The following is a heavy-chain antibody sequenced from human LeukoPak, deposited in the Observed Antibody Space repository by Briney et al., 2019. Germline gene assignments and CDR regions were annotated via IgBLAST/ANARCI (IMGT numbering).Heavy chain of an antibody. CDR1: GYTFTSYG. J-gene: IGHJ5*02. CDR2: INPNSGGT. Sequence: ASVKVSCKASGYTFTSYGISWVRQAPGQGLEWMGWINPNSGGTNYAQKFQGRVTMTRDTSISTAYMELSRLRSDDTAVYYCARSVGSGSYVWFDPWGQGTLVTVSS. V-gene: IGHV1-2*02. CDR3: ARSVGSGSYVWFDP. D-gene: IGHD3-10*01.